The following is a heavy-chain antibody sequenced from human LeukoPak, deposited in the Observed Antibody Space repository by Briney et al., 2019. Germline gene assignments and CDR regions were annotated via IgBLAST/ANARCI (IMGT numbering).Heavy chain of an antibody. CDR3: ARHGGTRITLLEVSYFDN. V-gene: IGHV4-39*01. D-gene: IGHD4-11*01. J-gene: IGHJ4*02. CDR2: VYYTGGT. CDR1: GDSITSTSYY. Sequence: SETLSLTCSVSGDSITSTSYYWGWIRQPPEKGLEWIGSVYYTGGTYYSPSLKSRVTISVDTSKNQFSLKLSSVTAADTAVYYCARHGGTRITLLEVSYFDNWGQGTLVTVSS.